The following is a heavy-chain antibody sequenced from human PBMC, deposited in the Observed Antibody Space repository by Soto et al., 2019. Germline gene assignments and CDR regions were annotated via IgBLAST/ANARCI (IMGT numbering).Heavy chain of an antibody. CDR1: GGSISSGDYY. D-gene: IGHD2-2*01. V-gene: IGHV4-30-4*01. J-gene: IGHJ6*02. CDR2: IYYSGST. CDR3: ARDGAAARRVYYYYYGMDV. Sequence: SETLSLTCTVSGGSISSGDYYWSWIRQPPGKGLEWIGYIYYSGSTYYNPSLKSRVTISVDTSKNQFSLKLSSVTAADTAVYYCARDGAAARRVYYYYYGMDVWGQGTTVTVS.